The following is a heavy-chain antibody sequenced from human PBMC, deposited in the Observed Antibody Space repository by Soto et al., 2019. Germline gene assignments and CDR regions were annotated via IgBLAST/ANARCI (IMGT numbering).Heavy chain of an antibody. CDR1: GFTFSSYG. J-gene: IGHJ6*02. Sequence: QVQLVESGGGVVQPGRSLRLSCAASGFTFSSYGMHWVRQAPGKGLEWVAVISYDGSNKYYADSVKGRFTISRDNSKNTLYLQMNSLRAEDTAEYYCAKDGASYYYYGMDVWGQGTTVTVSS. CDR2: ISYDGSNK. CDR3: AKDGASYYYYGMDV. D-gene: IGHD3-10*01. V-gene: IGHV3-30*18.